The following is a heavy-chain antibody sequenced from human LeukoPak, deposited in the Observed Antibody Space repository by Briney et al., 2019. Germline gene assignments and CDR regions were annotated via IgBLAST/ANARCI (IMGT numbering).Heavy chain of an antibody. V-gene: IGHV4-31*11. CDR1: GGSISSGGYY. CDR2: IYYSGST. J-gene: IGHJ3*02. Sequence: SQTLSLTCAVSGGSISSGGYYWSWIRQHPGKGLEWIGYIYYSGSTYYNPSLKSRATISVDTSKNQSSLKLSSVTAADTAVYYCARASASQAFDIWGQGTMVTVSS. CDR3: ARASASQAFDI.